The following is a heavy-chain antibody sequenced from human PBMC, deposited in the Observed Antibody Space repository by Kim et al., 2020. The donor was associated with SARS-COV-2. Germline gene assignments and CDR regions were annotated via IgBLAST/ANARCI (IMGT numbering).Heavy chain of an antibody. CDR1: GGSISSSSYY. Sequence: SETLSLTCTVSGGSISSSSYYWGWIRQPPGKGLEWIGSIYYSGSTYYNPSLKSRVTISVDTSKNQFSLKLSSVTAADTAVYYCARLTEHNDYGGPNWFDPWGQGTLVTVSS. V-gene: IGHV4-39*01. CDR3: ARLTEHNDYGGPNWFDP. CDR2: IYYSGST. D-gene: IGHD4-17*01. J-gene: IGHJ5*02.